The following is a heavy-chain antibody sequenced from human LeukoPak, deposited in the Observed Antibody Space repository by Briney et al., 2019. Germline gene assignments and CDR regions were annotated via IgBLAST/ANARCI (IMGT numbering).Heavy chain of an antibody. J-gene: IGHJ3*02. CDR2: IKQDGSEK. V-gene: IGHV3-7*01. CDR3: ARVGYYDFWSGYYTLGAFDI. CDR1: GFTFSSYW. D-gene: IGHD3-3*01. Sequence: GGSLRLSSAASGFTFSSYWMSWVRQAPGKGLEWVANIKQDGSEKYYVDSVKGRFTISRDNAKNSLYLQMNSLRAEDTAVYYCARVGYYDFWSGYYTLGAFDIWGQGTMVTVSS.